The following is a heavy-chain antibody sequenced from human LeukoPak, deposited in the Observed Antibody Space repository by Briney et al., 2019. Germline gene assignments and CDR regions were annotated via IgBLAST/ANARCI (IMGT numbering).Heavy chain of an antibody. J-gene: IGHJ4*02. V-gene: IGHV3-33*01. CDR1: GFTFSSYG. CDR3: ARGQQQWLTGDFDY. Sequence: PGGSLRLSCAASGFTFSSYGMHWVRQAPGKGLEWVAVIWYDGSNKYYADSVKGRFTISRDNSKNTLYLQMNSLRAEDTAVYYCARGQQQWLTGDFDYWGQGTLVTVSS. D-gene: IGHD6-19*01. CDR2: IWYDGSNK.